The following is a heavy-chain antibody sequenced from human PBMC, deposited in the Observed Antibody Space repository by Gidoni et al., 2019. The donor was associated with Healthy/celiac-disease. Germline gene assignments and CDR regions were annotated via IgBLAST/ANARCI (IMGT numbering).Heavy chain of an antibody. CDR2: ISYDGSNK. V-gene: IGHV3-30*18. D-gene: IGHD2-15*01. CDR1: GFTFSSYG. CDR3: AKDRLAYCSGGSCYGHDY. Sequence: QVQLVESGGGVVQPGRSLRLSCAADGFTFSSYGLHWVRKAPGKGLEWVAVISYDGSNKYYADSVKGRFTISRDNSTNTLYLQMNSLRAEDTAVYYCAKDRLAYCSGGSCYGHDYWGQGTLVTVSS. J-gene: IGHJ4*02.